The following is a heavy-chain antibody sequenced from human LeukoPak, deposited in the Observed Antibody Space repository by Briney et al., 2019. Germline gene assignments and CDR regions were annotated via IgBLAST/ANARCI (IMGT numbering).Heavy chain of an antibody. CDR3: ATDEAATGRLDY. V-gene: IGHV3-74*01. D-gene: IGHD1-1*01. J-gene: IGHJ4*02. CDR1: GFNFRNYW. Sequence: GGSLTLSCPASGFNFRNYWMHWVRQAPGKGLVWVSRINSDGSSTSYADSVKGRFTISRDNAENTLYLQINSLRAEDTAVYYCATDEAATGRLDYWGQGTLVTDSS. CDR2: INSDGSST.